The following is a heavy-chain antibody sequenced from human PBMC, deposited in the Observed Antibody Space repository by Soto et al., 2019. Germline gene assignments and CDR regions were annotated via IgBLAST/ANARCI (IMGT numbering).Heavy chain of an antibody. J-gene: IGHJ6*02. CDR2: ISYDGSNK. Sequence: PGGSLRLSCAASGITFGSYGMHWVRQAPGKGLEWVAVISYDGSNKYYADSVKGRFTISRDNSKNTLYLQMNSLRAEDTAAYYCAKDLKIGDFWSGYSPYGMDVWGQGTTVTVSS. CDR3: AKDLKIGDFWSGYSPYGMDV. D-gene: IGHD3-3*01. CDR1: GITFGSYG. V-gene: IGHV3-30*18.